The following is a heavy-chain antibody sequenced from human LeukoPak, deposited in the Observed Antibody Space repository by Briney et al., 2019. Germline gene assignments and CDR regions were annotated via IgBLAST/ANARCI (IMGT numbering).Heavy chain of an antibody. CDR3: ARDDCSTTPCYAY. V-gene: IGHV3-33*01. CDR1: GFTFTNYG. D-gene: IGHD2-2*01. CDR2: IWYDGSKT. Sequence: GRSLGLSCTTSGFTFTNYGINWVRQAPGKGLEWVAAIWYDGSKTSFTDSVKGRFTVSRDISKNTVYLQMNGLKAEDTAVYYCARDDCSTTPCYAYWGQGTLVTVSS. J-gene: IGHJ4*02.